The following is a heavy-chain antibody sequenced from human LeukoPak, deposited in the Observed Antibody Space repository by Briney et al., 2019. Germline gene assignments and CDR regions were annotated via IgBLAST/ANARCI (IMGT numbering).Heavy chain of an antibody. J-gene: IGHJ4*02. Sequence: ASVKVSCKASGYTFTSYDINWVRQATGQGLEWMGWINTNTGSPTYAQGFTGRFVFSLDTSVSTAYLQISSLKAEDTAVYYCARSVPYMSTVTFDYWGQGTLVTVSS. D-gene: IGHD4-11*01. V-gene: IGHV7-4-1*02. CDR2: INTNTGSP. CDR3: ARSVPYMSTVTFDY. CDR1: GYTFTSYD.